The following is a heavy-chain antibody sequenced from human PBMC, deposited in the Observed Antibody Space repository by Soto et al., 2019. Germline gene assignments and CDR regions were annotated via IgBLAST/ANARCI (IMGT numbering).Heavy chain of an antibody. D-gene: IGHD6-25*01. Sequence: QTLSLTCAISGDSVSSNSAAWNWIRQSPSRGLEWLGRTYYRSKWYNDYAVSVTSRITINPDTSKNQFSLQLNSVTPEDTAVYYCARDRYSSAPSHYYYYGMDVWGQGTTVTVSS. V-gene: IGHV6-1*01. CDR3: ARDRYSSAPSHYYYYGMDV. J-gene: IGHJ6*02. CDR2: TYYRSKWYN. CDR1: GDSVSSNSAA.